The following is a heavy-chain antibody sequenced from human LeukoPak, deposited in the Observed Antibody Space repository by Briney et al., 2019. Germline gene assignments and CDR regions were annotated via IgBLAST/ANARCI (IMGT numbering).Heavy chain of an antibody. CDR3: APRYCTNGVCYPDY. V-gene: IGHV3-21*01. Sequence: GGSLRLSCAASGSTFSSYSMNWVRQAPGKGLEWVSSISSSSSYIYYADSVKGRFTISRDNAKNSLYLQMNSLRAEDTAVYYCAPRYCTNGVCYPDYWGQGTLVTVSS. J-gene: IGHJ4*02. D-gene: IGHD2-8*01. CDR1: GSTFSSYS. CDR2: ISSSSSYI.